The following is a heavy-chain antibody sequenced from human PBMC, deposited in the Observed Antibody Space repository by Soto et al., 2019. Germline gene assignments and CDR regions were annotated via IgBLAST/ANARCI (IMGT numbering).Heavy chain of an antibody. J-gene: IGHJ4*02. CDR2: IDPSTGTS. CDR1: GYTFADYS. CDR3: ARLPRITFIVN. D-gene: IGHD3-10*01. V-gene: IGHV1-46*04. Sequence: QVRLVQSGAEVKSPGTSVKVSCQTSGYTFADYSIHWVRQAPGQGLEYMGNIDPSTGTSDSAQTVQGRISMTTDASTSTVYMELNNLRSGDTAVYYCARLPRITFIVNWGQGTLVTVSS.